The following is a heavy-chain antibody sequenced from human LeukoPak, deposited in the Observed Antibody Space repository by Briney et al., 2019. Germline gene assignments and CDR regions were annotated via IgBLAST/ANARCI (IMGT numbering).Heavy chain of an antibody. CDR3: ARGKGVFWSDY. V-gene: IGHV1-8*02. Sequence: ASVKVSCKASGYTFTGYYMHWVRQATGQGLEWMGWMNPNSGNTGYAQKFQGRVTMTRNTSISTAYMELSSLRSEDTAVYYCARGKGVFWSDYWGQGTLVTVSS. CDR2: MNPNSGNT. CDR1: GYTFTGYY. D-gene: IGHD6-13*01. J-gene: IGHJ4*02.